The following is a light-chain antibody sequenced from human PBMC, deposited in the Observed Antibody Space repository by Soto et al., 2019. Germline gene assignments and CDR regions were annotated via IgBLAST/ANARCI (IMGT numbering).Light chain of an antibody. J-gene: IGLJ3*02. CDR2: DVS. CDR1: SSDVGGYNY. V-gene: IGLV2-11*01. CDR3: CSYARNSLWV. Sequence: QSVLTQPRSVSGSPGQSVTISCTGTSSDVGGYNYVSWYQQHPGKAPKLMIYDVSKWPSGVPDRFSGSKSGNTASLTISGLQAEDEADYYFCSYARNSLWVFGGGTKLTVL.